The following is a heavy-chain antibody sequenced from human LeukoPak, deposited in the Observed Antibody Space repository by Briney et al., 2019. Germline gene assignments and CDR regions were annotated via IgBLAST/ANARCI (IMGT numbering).Heavy chain of an antibody. CDR1: GFTFSSYS. Sequence: GGSLRLSCAASGFTFSSYSMNWVRQAPGKGLEWVSSISSSSSYMYYADSVKGRFTISRDNSKNTLYLQMNSLRAEDTAVYYCARDRRPCSSTSCRVYYYYGMDVWGQGTTVTVSS. D-gene: IGHD2-2*01. J-gene: IGHJ6*02. CDR2: ISSSSSYM. CDR3: ARDRRPCSSTSCRVYYYYGMDV. V-gene: IGHV3-21*01.